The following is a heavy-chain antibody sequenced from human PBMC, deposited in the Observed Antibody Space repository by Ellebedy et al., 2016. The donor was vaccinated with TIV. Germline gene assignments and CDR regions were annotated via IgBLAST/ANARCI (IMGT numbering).Heavy chain of an antibody. D-gene: IGHD2-8*02. CDR3: AAVQYWEAAFDI. CDR1: GFTFSSYG. V-gene: IGHV3-30*03. CDR2: ISYDGSNK. J-gene: IGHJ3*02. Sequence: PGGSLRLSCAASGFTFSSYGMHWVRQAPGKGLEWVAVISYDGSNKYYADSVKGRFTISRDNAKNTLYLQMNSLRAEDTAVYYCAAVQYWEAAFDIWGQGTMVTVSS.